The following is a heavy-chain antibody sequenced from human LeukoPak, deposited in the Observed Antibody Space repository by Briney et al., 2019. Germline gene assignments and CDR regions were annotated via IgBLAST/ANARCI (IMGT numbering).Heavy chain of an antibody. Sequence: SETLSLTCTVSGGSISSSSYYWGWIRQPPGKGLEWIGSIYYSGSTYYNPSLTSRVTISVDTSKNQFSLKLSSVTAADTAVYYCARVITGWNRNYYVDYWGQGTLVSVSS. CDR3: ARVITGWNRNYYVDY. CDR1: GGSISSSSYY. CDR2: IYYSGST. J-gene: IGHJ4*02. D-gene: IGHD1-20*01. V-gene: IGHV4-39*07.